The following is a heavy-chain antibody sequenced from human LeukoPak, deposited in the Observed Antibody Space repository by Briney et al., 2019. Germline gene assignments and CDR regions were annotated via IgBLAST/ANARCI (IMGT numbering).Heavy chain of an antibody. Sequence: SETLSLTCTVSGGSISSYYWSWIRQPPGKGLEWIGYIYYSGSTNYNPSLKSRVTISVDTSKNQFSLKLSSVTAADTAVYYCARRYGSASDGFDPWGQGTLVTVSS. D-gene: IGHD3-10*01. V-gene: IGHV4-59*08. CDR1: GGSISSYY. J-gene: IGHJ5*02. CDR2: IYYSGST. CDR3: ARRYGSASDGFDP.